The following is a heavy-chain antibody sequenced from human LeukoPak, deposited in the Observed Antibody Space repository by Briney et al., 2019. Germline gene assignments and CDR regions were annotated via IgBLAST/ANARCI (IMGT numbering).Heavy chain of an antibody. CDR2: INPNSGGT. Sequence: ASVKVSCKASGYTFTGYYIHWVRQAPGQGLGWMGWINPNSGGTNYAQKFQGRVTMTRDTSISTAYMELSRLRSDDTAVYYCARAIYSYGRTIYYWGQRTLLTVSS. V-gene: IGHV1-2*02. D-gene: IGHD5-18*01. J-gene: IGHJ4*02. CDR1: GYTFTGYY. CDR3: ARAIYSYGRTIYY.